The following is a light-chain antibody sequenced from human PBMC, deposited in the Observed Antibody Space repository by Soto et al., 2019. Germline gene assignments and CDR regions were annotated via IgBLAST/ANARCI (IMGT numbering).Light chain of an antibody. V-gene: IGKV1-27*01. CDR1: QGIRNY. CDR3: QKYNSDPLT. Sequence: IQMTQSPSSLSASLGDSVTITCRASQGIRNYLAWYQQKGGKVPTLVIYDASTLQSGVPSRFSGSGSGTDFTLTISSLQPEDVETYYCQKYNSDPLTFGGGTKVDIK. J-gene: IGKJ4*01. CDR2: DAS.